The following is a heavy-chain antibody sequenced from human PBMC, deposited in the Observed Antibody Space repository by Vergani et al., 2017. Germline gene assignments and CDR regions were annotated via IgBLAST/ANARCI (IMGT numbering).Heavy chain of an antibody. CDR3: VKDIAASGNYWYFDL. J-gene: IGHJ2*01. D-gene: IGHD6-13*01. CDR2: INWNSDSI. CDR1: GFTFDDYA. Sequence: EVQLVESGGGLVQPGRSLRLSCAASGFTFDDYAMHWVRQAPGKGLEWVSGINWNSDSIAYADSVKGRFTISRYNAKNSLYLQMNSLRAEDTALYYCVKDIAASGNYWYFDLWGRGTLVTVSS. V-gene: IGHV3-9*01.